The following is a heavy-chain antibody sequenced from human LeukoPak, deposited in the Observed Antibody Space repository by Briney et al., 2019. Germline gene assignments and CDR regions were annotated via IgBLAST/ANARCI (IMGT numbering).Heavy chain of an antibody. J-gene: IGHJ4*02. Sequence: GGSLGLSCIASGFTFSSSAMSWVRQAPGKGLEWVSDINGSGGRTYYADSVKGRFTISRDNSKNTLYLQMNSLRAEDTAVYYCARRAGAYSHPYDYWGQGTLVTVSS. CDR2: INGSGGRT. D-gene: IGHD4/OR15-4a*01. CDR3: ARRAGAYSHPYDY. CDR1: GFTFSSSA. V-gene: IGHV3-23*01.